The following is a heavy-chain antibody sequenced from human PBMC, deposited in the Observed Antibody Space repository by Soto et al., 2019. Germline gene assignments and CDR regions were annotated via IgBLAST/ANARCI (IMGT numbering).Heavy chain of an antibody. J-gene: IGHJ5*02. Sequence: QITLKESGPTLVKPTQTLTLTCTVSGLSLTTNGVGVGWIRQPPGKALEWLAHIYWDDDARYSPSLKSRLTITKDTSKNQVVLTMTNMDPVDTATYYCAHIPDEGFCGGGVCYADSWGQGTLVTVSS. CDR2: IYWDDDA. CDR3: AHIPDEGFCGGGVCYADS. CDR1: GLSLTTNGVG. V-gene: IGHV2-5*02. D-gene: IGHD2-21*02.